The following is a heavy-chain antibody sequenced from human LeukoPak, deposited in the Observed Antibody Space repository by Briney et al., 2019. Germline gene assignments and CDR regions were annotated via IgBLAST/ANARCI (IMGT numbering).Heavy chain of an antibody. D-gene: IGHD1-26*01. Sequence: ASVKVSCKASGYTFTGYYMHWVRQAPGQGLEWMGWINPNSGGTNYAQKFQGRVTITRDTSISTAYMELSRLRSDDTAVYYCVPSKWELLLGAYWGQGTLVTVSS. CDR2: INPNSGGT. V-gene: IGHV1-2*02. J-gene: IGHJ4*02. CDR1: GYTFTGYY. CDR3: VPSKWELLLGAY.